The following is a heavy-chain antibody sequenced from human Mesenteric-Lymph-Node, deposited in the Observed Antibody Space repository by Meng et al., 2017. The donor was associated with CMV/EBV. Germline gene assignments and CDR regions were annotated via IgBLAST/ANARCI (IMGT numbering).Heavy chain of an antibody. V-gene: IGHV1-69*05. J-gene: IGHJ4*02. CDR1: GGNFDSHA. CDR3: LRGTVTPY. Sequence: VKVSCKAFGGNFDSHALSWVRQAPGQGLEWMGGVLPIIGTAKYAQNFQGRVTINMDDSTNTAYMELSSLRSEDTAVYYCLRGTVTPYWGQGTLVTVSS. CDR2: VLPIIGTA. D-gene: IGHD4-17*01.